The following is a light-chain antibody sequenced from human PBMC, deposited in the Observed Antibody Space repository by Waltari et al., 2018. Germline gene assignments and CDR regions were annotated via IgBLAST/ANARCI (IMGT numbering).Light chain of an antibody. CDR3: CSYAGSITFWV. J-gene: IGLJ3*02. V-gene: IGLV2-11*01. Sequence: QSALTQPRSVSGSPGQSVTLSCTGTSSDVGGYNYVSCYQHHPGKAPKLIIYDVTKRPSGVPDRFSASKSDNTASLTISGLQAEDEADYYCCSYAGSITFWVFGGGTKLTVL. CDR2: DVT. CDR1: SSDVGGYNY.